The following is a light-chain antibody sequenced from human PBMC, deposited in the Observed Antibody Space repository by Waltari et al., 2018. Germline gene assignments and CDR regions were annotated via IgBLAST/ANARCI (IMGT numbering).Light chain of an antibody. J-gene: IGLJ2*01. CDR3: QSADSSGNYVV. CDR1: ALPKQD. V-gene: IGLV3-25*03. CDR2: RDP. Sequence: SYELTQPPSVSVSPGQTARITCSGDALPKQDAYWYQQRPGQAPVLVIYRDPERPSGIPERFSGSSSGTIVTLTISGVQAEDEADYYCQSADSSGNYVVFGGGTKLTVL.